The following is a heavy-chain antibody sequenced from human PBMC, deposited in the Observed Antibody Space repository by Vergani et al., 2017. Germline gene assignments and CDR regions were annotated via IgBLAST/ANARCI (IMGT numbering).Heavy chain of an antibody. Sequence: EVQLLESGGDLVQPGGSLRLSCAASGFTFIMHAMSWVRQAPGKGLEWVSTLSASDRRTHYADSVKGRFTISRDNANNSLFLQMSSLRAEDTAVYYCATSRSLDYWGQGTLVTVSS. J-gene: IGHJ4*02. CDR2: LSASDRRT. V-gene: IGHV3-23*01. CDR3: ATSRSLDY. CDR1: GFTFIMHA.